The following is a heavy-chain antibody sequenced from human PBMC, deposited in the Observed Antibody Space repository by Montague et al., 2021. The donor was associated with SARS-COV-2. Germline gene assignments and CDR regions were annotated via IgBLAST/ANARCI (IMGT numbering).Heavy chain of an antibody. D-gene: IGHD6-6*01. V-gene: IGHV4-34*01. J-gene: IGHJ2*01. CDR3: ARGRRIAAGPGEEYFDF. CDR1: GGSFSGYY. Sequence: SETLSLTCAVYGGSFSGYYWSWIRQPPGKGLEWIGEINHSGSTNYNPSLKSRVTISVDTSKNQFSLKLSSVTAADTAVYYCARGRRIAAGPGEEYFDFWGRGTMVTVSS. CDR2: INHSGST.